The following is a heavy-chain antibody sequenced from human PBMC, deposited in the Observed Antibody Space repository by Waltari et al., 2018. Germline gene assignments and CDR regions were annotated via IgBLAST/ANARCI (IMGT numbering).Heavy chain of an antibody. V-gene: IGHV4-34*02. J-gene: IGHJ2*01. Sequence: QVQLQQWGAGLLRPSETLSLTCGVNGGSFSGYHRSWFRQSPGRGLEWIGEVNHDGNTNYNPSLKSRVTILVDMSKNQFFLKLTSVTAAETAVYYCARRTAASGHWYFDLWGRGTLVTVSS. CDR2: VNHDGNT. CDR3: ARRTAASGHWYFDL. CDR1: GGSFSGYH. D-gene: IGHD6-13*01.